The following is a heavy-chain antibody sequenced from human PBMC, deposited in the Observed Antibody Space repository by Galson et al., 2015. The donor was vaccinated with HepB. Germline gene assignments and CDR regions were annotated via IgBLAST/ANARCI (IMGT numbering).Heavy chain of an antibody. V-gene: IGHV3-7*01. Sequence: SLRLSCAASGFTFSSYWMSWVRQAPGKGLEWVANIKQDGRETSYVDSVKGRFTISSDNAKNSLYLQLNSLRAEDPAVSYCARFSGWPTLAAAFDIWGQGTILTVSS. CDR1: GFTFSSYW. D-gene: IGHD3-10*01. J-gene: IGHJ3*02. CDR3: ARFSGWPTLAAAFDI. CDR2: IKQDGRET.